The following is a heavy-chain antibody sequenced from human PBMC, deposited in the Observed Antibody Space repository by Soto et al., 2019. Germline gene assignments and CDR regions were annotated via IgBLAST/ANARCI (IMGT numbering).Heavy chain of an antibody. CDR2: INAGNGNT. J-gene: IGHJ4*02. Sequence: QVQLVQSGAEEKKPGASVKVSCKASGYTFTSYAMHWVRQAPGQRLEWMGWINAGNGNTKYSQKFQGRVTITRDTSASTAYMELSSLRSEDTAVYYCARSIVVVTALDYWGKGTLDTVSS. CDR3: ARSIVVVTALDY. V-gene: IGHV1-3*05. CDR1: GYTFTSYA. D-gene: IGHD2-21*02.